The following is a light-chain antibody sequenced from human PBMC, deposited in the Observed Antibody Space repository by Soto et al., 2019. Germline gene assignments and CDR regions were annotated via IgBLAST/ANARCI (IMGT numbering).Light chain of an antibody. CDR1: QSISSW. V-gene: IGKV1-5*01. CDR2: DAS. CDR3: QQYNSDSWT. J-gene: IGKJ1*01. Sequence: DIQMTQSPSTLSASVGDRVTIACRASQSISSWLAWYQQKPGKAPKLLIYDASSLERGVPSRSSGSGAGTEFTLTISSLQPDDFATYYCQQYNSDSWTFGQGTKVEIK.